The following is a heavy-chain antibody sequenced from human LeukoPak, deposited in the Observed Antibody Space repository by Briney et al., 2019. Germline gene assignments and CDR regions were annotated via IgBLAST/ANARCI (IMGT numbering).Heavy chain of an antibody. CDR1: GFTFSSYA. V-gene: IGHV3-30*04. J-gene: IGHJ5*02. D-gene: IGHD5-12*01. CDR3: ASADIVATIKGFDP. Sequence: GGSLRLSCAASGFTFSSYAMHWVRQAPGKGLGWVAVISYDGSNKYYADSVKGRFTISRDNSKNTLYLQMNSLRAEDTAVYYCASADIVATIKGFDPWGQGTLVTVSS. CDR2: ISYDGSNK.